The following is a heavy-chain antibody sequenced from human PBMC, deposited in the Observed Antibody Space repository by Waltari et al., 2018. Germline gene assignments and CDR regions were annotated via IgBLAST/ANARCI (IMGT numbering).Heavy chain of an antibody. D-gene: IGHD3-10*01. CDR3: ARDLSFGSLDY. CDR1: GFSVSNYG. J-gene: IGHJ4*02. V-gene: IGHV3-33*07. Sequence: QVHLVESGGSVVQPGTSLRLSCAASGFSVSNYGMFWVRQSPGKGREGVALIWDDGTKANYEDSVEGRFTISKDNSKNTLFLQMNSLRDGDTAVYFCARDLSFGSLDYGGQGTLVTVSS. CDR2: IWDDGTKA.